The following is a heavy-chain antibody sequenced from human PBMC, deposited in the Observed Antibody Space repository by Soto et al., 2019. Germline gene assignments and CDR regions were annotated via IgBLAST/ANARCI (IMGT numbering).Heavy chain of an antibody. CDR1: GGTFSSYT. V-gene: IGHV1-69*04. Sequence: SVKVSCKASGGTFSSYTISWVRQAPGQGLEWMGRIIPILGIANYAQKFQGRVTITADKSTSTAYMELSSLRSEDTAVYYCAREDEGVLTLDYWGQGTLVTVSS. J-gene: IGHJ4*02. CDR3: AREDEGVLTLDY. CDR2: IIPILGIA. D-gene: IGHD3-10*01.